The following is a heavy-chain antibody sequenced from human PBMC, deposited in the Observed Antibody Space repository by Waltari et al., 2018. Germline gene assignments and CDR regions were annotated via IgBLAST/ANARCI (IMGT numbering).Heavy chain of an antibody. J-gene: IGHJ4*02. CDR1: GFTLSDHY. D-gene: IGHD3-16*01. CDR3: VTGGSGSFDY. CDR2: TENKANSYTT. Sequence: EVQLVESGGGLVQPGGSLRLSCAASGFTLSDHYMAWVRQAPEKGLEWVGRTENKANSYTTEYAASVKGRFVISRDDSKSSLYLQMNSLKTDDTAVYYCVTGGSGSFDYWGQGTLVTVSS. V-gene: IGHV3-72*01.